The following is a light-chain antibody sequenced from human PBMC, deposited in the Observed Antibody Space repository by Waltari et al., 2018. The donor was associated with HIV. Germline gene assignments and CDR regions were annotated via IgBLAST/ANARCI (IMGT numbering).Light chain of an antibody. J-gene: IGLJ2*01. Sequence: QSVLSQPPSASGTPGQRVTISCSGSSSNIGRFYVYWYRQVPGTTPQLLIYRNNQRPSGVRDRFSGSKSGTSASLAISWLRSEDEAYYYCAAWNDNLSGVVFGGGTELTVL. V-gene: IGLV1-47*01. CDR2: RNN. CDR1: SSNIGRFY. CDR3: AAWNDNLSGVV.